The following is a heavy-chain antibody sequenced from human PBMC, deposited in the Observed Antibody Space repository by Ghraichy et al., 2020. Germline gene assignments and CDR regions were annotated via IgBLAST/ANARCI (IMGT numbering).Heavy chain of an antibody. V-gene: IGHV3-30-3*01. D-gene: IGHD6-19*01. CDR1: GFTFSSYA. CDR3: ASPPYFHTRSSGPSSWFEP. Sequence: GGSLRLSCAASGFTFSSYAMHWVRQAPGKGLEWVAVISYDGSNKYYADSVKGRFTISRDNSKNTLYLQMNSLRAEDTAVYYCASPPYFHTRSSGPSSWFEPWGQGTRVTGSS. J-gene: IGHJ5*02. CDR2: ISYDGSNK.